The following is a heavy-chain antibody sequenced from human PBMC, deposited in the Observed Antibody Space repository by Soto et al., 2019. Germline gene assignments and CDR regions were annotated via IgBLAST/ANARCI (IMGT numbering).Heavy chain of an antibody. V-gene: IGHV1-46*01. J-gene: IGHJ4*02. CDR1: GYTFTGDY. CDR3: ARGTRATYKDILSKPQDY. CDR2: INPSGGST. Sequence: ASVKVSCKASGYTFTGDYMHWVRQTPGQGLEWMGIINPSGGSTSYAQKFQGRVTMTRDTSTSTVYMELSSLRSEDTAVYYCARGTRATYKDILSKPQDYWGQGTLDTVS. D-gene: IGHD3-9*01.